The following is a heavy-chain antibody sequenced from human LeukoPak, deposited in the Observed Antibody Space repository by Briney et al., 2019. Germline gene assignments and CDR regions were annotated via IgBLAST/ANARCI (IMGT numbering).Heavy chain of an antibody. V-gene: IGHV4-34*01. J-gene: IGHJ4*02. D-gene: IGHD6-19*01. CDR2: INHSGST. Sequence: SETLSLTCAVYGGSFSGYYWSWIRQPPGKGLEWIGEINHSGSTNYNPSLKSRVSISVDTSKNQFSLKLSSVTAADTAVYYCARAIAVAGLLYYFDYWGQGPWSPSPQ. CDR1: GGSFSGYY. CDR3: ARAIAVAGLLYYFDY.